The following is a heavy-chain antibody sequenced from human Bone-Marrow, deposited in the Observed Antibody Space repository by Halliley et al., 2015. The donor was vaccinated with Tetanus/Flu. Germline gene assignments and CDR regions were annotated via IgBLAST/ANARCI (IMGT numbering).Heavy chain of an antibody. V-gene: IGHV4-28*03. D-gene: IGHD3-22*01. J-gene: IGHJ4*02. CDR3: AREGRYYYDSSAYYTFDS. CDR2: FYDGTT. Sequence: FYDGTTDYTPSLKSRVSMSVDTSKTQFSLKLTSVTAADTAVYYCAREGRYYYDSSAYYTFDSWGQGTQVTVSS.